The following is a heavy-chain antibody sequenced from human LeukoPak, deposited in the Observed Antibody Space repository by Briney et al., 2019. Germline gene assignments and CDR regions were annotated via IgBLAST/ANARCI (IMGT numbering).Heavy chain of an antibody. CDR2: MNPNSGNT. V-gene: IGHV1-8*01. CDR3: ARGLVSSSWLRGLDAFDL. D-gene: IGHD6-13*01. J-gene: IGHJ3*01. CDR1: GYTFTSYD. Sequence: ASVKVSCKASGYTFTSYDIKWVRQATGQGLEWMGWMNPNSGNTGYAQKFQGRVTMTRNTSISTAYMELSSLRSEDTAVYYCARGLVSSSWLRGLDAFDLWGQGTMVTVSS.